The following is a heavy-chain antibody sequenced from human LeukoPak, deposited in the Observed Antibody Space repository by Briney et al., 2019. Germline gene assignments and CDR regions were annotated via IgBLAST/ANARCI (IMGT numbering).Heavy chain of an antibody. J-gene: IGHJ4*02. D-gene: IGHD5-18*01. V-gene: IGHV4-39*07. CDR1: GGSISRSRDY. CDR2: IYYSGST. Sequence: PSETLSLTCTVSGGSISRSRDYWGWIRQPPGKGLEWIGSIYYSGSTYYNPSLKSRVTISVDTSKNQFSLKLSSVTAADTAVYYCARDRGYSYGLALGDWGQGTLVTVSS. CDR3: ARDRGYSYGLALGD.